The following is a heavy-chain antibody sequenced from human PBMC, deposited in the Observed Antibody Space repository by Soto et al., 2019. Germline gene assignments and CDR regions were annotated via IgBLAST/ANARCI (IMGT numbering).Heavy chain of an antibody. CDR1: GYSFTSYW. Sequence: PGESLKISCKGSGYSFTSYWIGWVRQMPGKGLEWMGIIYPGDSDTRYSPSFQGQVTISADKSISTAYLQWSSLKASDTAMYYCARTYYDFWSGYSPIDYWGQGTLVTVSS. D-gene: IGHD3-3*01. J-gene: IGHJ4*02. V-gene: IGHV5-51*01. CDR2: IYPGDSDT. CDR3: ARTYYDFWSGYSPIDY.